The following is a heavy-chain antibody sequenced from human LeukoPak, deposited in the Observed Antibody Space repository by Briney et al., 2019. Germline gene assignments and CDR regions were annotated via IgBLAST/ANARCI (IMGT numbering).Heavy chain of an antibody. Sequence: PSETLSLTCTVSGGSISSYYWSWIRQPPGKGLEWIGYIYYSGSTNYNPSLKSRVTISVDTSKNQFSLKLSSVTAADTAVYYCARVGTEYSSSSAPRIRGDYYYYYMDVWGKGTTVTVSS. D-gene: IGHD6-6*01. CDR2: IYYSGST. V-gene: IGHV4-59*01. J-gene: IGHJ6*03. CDR1: GGSISSYY. CDR3: ARVGTEYSSSSAPRIRGDYYYYYMDV.